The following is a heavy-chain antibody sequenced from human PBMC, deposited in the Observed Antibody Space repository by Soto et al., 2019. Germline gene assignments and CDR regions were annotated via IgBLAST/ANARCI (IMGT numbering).Heavy chain of an antibody. D-gene: IGHD6-6*01. CDR2: IYWDDDK. Sequence: QITLKESGPTLVKPTQTLTLTCTFSGFSLSPSGVAVGWIRQPPGKALEWLALIYWDDDKRYSPSLKSKLTITKDTSKNQVVLTMTNMDPVDTATYYCAHRADAASGLVPLYFFDYWGQGTLVTVSS. CDR3: AHRADAASGLVPLYFFDY. J-gene: IGHJ4*02. CDR1: GFSLSPSGVA. V-gene: IGHV2-5*02.